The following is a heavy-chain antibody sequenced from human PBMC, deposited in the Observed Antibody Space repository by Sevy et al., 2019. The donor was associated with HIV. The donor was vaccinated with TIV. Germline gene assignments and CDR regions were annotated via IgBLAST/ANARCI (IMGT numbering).Heavy chain of an antibody. CDR3: ARLDSSSWYDDY. Sequence: SETLSLTCAVYGGSFSGYYWSWIRQPPGKGLEWIGEINHSGSTNYNPSLKSRVTISVDTSKNQFSLKLSSVTAADTAVYYCARLDSSSWYDDYWGQGTLVTVSS. J-gene: IGHJ4*02. V-gene: IGHV4-34*01. CDR2: INHSGST. CDR1: GGSFSGYY. D-gene: IGHD6-13*01.